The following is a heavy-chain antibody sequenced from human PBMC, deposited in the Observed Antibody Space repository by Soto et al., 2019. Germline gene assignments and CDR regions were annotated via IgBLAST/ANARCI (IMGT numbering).Heavy chain of an antibody. V-gene: IGHV3-7*01. Sequence: EVQLVESGGGLVQPGGSLRLSCAASGFTFSSYWMSWVRQAPGKGLEWVANIKQDGREKYYVDSVKGRFTISRDNAKNSLYLQMNSLRAEDTAVYYCARDRGSCSGGSCWFDPWGQGTLVTVSS. J-gene: IGHJ5*02. D-gene: IGHD2-15*01. CDR3: ARDRGSCSGGSCWFDP. CDR1: GFTFSSYW. CDR2: IKQDGREK.